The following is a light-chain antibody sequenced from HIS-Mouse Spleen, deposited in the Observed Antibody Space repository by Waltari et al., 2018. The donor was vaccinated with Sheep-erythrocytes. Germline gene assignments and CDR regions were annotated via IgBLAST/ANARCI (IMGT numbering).Light chain of an antibody. CDR1: KLGDTY. CDR3: QAWDSSIYV. CDR2: QDS. J-gene: IGLJ1*01. V-gene: IGLV3-1*01. Sequence: SYELTQPPSVSVSPGQTASITCSGDKLGDTYACWYQQKPGQSPVLVIYQDSKRPSRTPERFSGSNSGNTATLTISGTQAMDEADYYCQAWDSSIYVFGTGTKVTVL.